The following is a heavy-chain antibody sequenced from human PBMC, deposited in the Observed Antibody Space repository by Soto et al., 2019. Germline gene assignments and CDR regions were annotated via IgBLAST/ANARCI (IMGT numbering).Heavy chain of an antibody. CDR1: GFTVSSNY. CDR2: IYSGGST. CDR3: ARPYYDFWSGYDAFDI. D-gene: IGHD3-3*01. Sequence: GGSLRLSCAASGFTVSSNYMSWVRQAPGKGLEWVSVIYSGGSTYYADSVKGRFTISRDNSKNTLYLQMNGLRAEDTAVYYCARPYYDFWSGYDAFDIWGQGTMVTVSS. V-gene: IGHV3-66*04. J-gene: IGHJ3*02.